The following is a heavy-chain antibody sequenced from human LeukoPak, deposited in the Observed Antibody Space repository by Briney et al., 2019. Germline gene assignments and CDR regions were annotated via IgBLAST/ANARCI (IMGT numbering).Heavy chain of an antibody. J-gene: IGHJ5*02. CDR2: INPNSGGT. Sequence: ASVTVSCTASGYTFTGYYMHWVRQAPGQGLEWMGWINPNSGGTNYAQKFQGRVTMTRDTSISTAYMELSRLRSDDTAVYYCAREGPRIAVAGTDWFDPWGQGTLVTVSS. V-gene: IGHV1-2*02. CDR1: GYTFTGYY. CDR3: AREGPRIAVAGTDWFDP. D-gene: IGHD6-19*01.